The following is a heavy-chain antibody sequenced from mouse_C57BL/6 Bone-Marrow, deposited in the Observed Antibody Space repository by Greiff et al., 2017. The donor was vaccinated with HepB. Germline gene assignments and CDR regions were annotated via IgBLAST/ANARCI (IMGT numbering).Heavy chain of an antibody. CDR1: GFSFNTYA. D-gene: IGHD2-5*01. V-gene: IGHV10-1*01. CDR3: VRGRYYSNFFDY. Sequence: EVNVVESGGGLVQPKGSLKLSCAASGFSFNTYAMNWVRQAPGKGLEWVARIRSKSNNYATYYADSVKDRFTISRNDSESMLYLQMNNLKTEDTAMYYCVRGRYYSNFFDYWGQGTTLTVSS. J-gene: IGHJ2*01. CDR2: IRSKSNNYAT.